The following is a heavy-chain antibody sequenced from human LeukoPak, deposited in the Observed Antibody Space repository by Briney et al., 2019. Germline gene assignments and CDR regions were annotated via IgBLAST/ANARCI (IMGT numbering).Heavy chain of an antibody. V-gene: IGHV3-21*01. CDR1: GFTFSSYS. D-gene: IGHD3-10*01. CDR3: ARAGGDYYGMDV. Sequence: PGGSLRLSCAASGFTFSSYSMNWVRQAPGKGLEWVSSISSSSSYIYYADSVKGRFTISRDNAKNSLYLQMNSLRAEDTAVYYCARAGGDYYGMDVWGQGTTVTVSS. CDR2: ISSSSSYI. J-gene: IGHJ6*02.